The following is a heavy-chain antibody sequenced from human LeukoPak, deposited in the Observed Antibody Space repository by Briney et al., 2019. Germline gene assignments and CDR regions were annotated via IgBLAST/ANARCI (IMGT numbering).Heavy chain of an antibody. D-gene: IGHD3-22*01. Sequence: SETLSLTCTVSGXSISSYYWSWIRQPAGKGQEWIGRIYTSGSTNYNPSLKGRVTMSVDTYKNQFSLKLSSVTAADTAVYYCARDQTTAVRSSGPQRYYYGMDVWGQGTTVTVSS. CDR1: GXSISSYY. V-gene: IGHV4-4*07. CDR3: ARDQTTAVRSSGPQRYYYGMDV. J-gene: IGHJ6*02. CDR2: IYTSGST.